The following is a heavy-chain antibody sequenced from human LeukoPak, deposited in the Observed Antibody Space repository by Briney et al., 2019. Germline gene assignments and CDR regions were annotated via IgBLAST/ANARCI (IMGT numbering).Heavy chain of an antibody. D-gene: IGHD5-12*01. Sequence: GGSLRLSCAASGFTFSDYYMSWICQAPGKGLEWVSYISSSGSTIYYADSVKGRFTISRDNAKNSLYLQMNSLRAEDTAVYYCARDPYSGYDLGYYFDYWGQGTLVTVSS. CDR3: ARDPYSGYDLGYYFDY. V-gene: IGHV3-11*01. CDR2: ISSSGSTI. CDR1: GFTFSDYY. J-gene: IGHJ4*02.